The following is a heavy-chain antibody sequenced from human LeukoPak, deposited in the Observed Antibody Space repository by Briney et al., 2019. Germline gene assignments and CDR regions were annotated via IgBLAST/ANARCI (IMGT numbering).Heavy chain of an antibody. CDR1: GGSISSYY. CDR2: IFASEST. Sequence: SETLSLTCTVSGGSISSYYWSWIRQPAGKGLEWIGRIFASESTNYNPSLTSRVTMSVDTSKNQFSLKLSSVTAADTAVYYCARTTAAATFDYWGQGTLVTVSS. D-gene: IGHD6-13*01. J-gene: IGHJ4*02. V-gene: IGHV4-4*07. CDR3: ARTTAAATFDY.